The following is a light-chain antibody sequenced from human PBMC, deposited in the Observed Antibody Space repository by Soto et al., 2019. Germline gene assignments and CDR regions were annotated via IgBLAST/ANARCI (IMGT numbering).Light chain of an antibody. CDR3: SSYTSSSSLEWV. Sequence: QSVLTQPASVSGSPGQSITISCTGTGSDVGGYNYVSWYQQHPGKAPKLMIYEVSNRPSGISNRFSGSKSGNTASLTISGLQAEDEADYYCSSYTSSSSLEWVFGGGTKLTVL. CDR2: EVS. CDR1: GSDVGGYNY. V-gene: IGLV2-14*01. J-gene: IGLJ3*02.